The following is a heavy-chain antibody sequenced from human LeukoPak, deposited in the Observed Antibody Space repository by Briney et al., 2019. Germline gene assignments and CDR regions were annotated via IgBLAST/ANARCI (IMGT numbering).Heavy chain of an antibody. D-gene: IGHD4-17*01. V-gene: IGHV3-30-3*01. CDR1: GFTFSSYA. CDR3: ARDTHYGSPNYFDY. Sequence: PGGSLRLSCAASGFTFSSYAMHWVRQAPGKGLEWVTLISDDESNKYYADSVKGRFTISRDNSKNTLYLQMNSLRPEDTAVYYCARDTHYGSPNYFDYWGQGTLVTVSS. J-gene: IGHJ4*02. CDR2: ISDDESNK.